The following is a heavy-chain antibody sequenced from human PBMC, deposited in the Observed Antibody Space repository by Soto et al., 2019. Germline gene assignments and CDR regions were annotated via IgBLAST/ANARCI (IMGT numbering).Heavy chain of an antibody. Sequence: GESLKISCQVSGYTFNNYWVAWVRQMPGKGLEWMGIIYPGDSDTRYSPSFQGQVTISADKSISTAYLQWSSLKASDTAMYYCARQAYCGGDCYYSWFDPWGQGTLVTVSS. V-gene: IGHV5-51*01. CDR3: ARQAYCGGDCYYSWFDP. J-gene: IGHJ5*02. D-gene: IGHD2-21*02. CDR2: IYPGDSDT. CDR1: GYTFNNYW.